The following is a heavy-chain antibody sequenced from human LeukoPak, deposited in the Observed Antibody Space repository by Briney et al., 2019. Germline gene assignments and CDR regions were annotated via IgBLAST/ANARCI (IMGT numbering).Heavy chain of an antibody. CDR3: ARELAYCGGDCYSYFDY. Sequence: PGGSLRLSCAASGFTFSSYGMHWVRQAPGKGLEWVAVISYDGSNKYYADSVKGRFTISRDNSKNTLYLQMHSLRAEDTAVYYCARELAYCGGDCYSYFDYWGQGTLVTVSS. D-gene: IGHD2-21*02. CDR1: GFTFSSYG. J-gene: IGHJ4*02. CDR2: ISYDGSNK. V-gene: IGHV3-30*03.